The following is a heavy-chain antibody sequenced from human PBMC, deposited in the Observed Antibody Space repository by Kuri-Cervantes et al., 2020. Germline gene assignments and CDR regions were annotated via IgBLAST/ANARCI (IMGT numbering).Heavy chain of an antibody. V-gene: IGHV3-30*03. CDR3: ARDGEYCSGGSCFSSGLDY. CDR1: GFTFSSYG. CDR2: ISYDGSNK. D-gene: IGHD2-15*01. J-gene: IGHJ4*02. Sequence: GGSLRLSCAASGFTFSSYGMHWVRQAPGKGLEWVAVISYDGSNKYYADSVKGRFTISRDNSKNTLYLQMNSLRAEDTAVYYCARDGEYCSGGSCFSSGLDYWGQGTLVTVSS.